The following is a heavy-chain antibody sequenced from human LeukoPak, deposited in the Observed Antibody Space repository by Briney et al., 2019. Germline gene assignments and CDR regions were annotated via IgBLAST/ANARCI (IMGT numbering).Heavy chain of an antibody. Sequence: GGSLRLSCAASGFTFSSYWMSWVRQAPGKGLEWVANIKQDGSEKHYVDSVKGRFTISRDNAKKSLSLHMNSLRVEDTAVYYCARGSEYTSSTNYYFDYWGQGTLVTVSS. CDR1: GFTFSSYW. V-gene: IGHV3-7*01. J-gene: IGHJ4*02. CDR3: ARGSEYTSSTNYYFDY. D-gene: IGHD6-6*01. CDR2: IKQDGSEK.